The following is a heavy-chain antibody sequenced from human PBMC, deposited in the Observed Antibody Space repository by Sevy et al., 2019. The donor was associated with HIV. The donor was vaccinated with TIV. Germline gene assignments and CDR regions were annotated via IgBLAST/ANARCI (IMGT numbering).Heavy chain of an antibody. CDR3: ARDRGKIVGATIYYYYGMDV. V-gene: IGHV1-2*02. CDR1: GYTFTGYY. D-gene: IGHD1-26*01. J-gene: IGHJ6*02. Sequence: ASVKVSCKASGYTFTGYYMHWVRQAPGQGLEWMGWMNPNSGGTNYAQKFQGRVTMTRDTSISTAYMELSRLRSDDTAVYYCARDRGKIVGATIYYYYGMDVWGQGTTVTVSS. CDR2: MNPNSGGT.